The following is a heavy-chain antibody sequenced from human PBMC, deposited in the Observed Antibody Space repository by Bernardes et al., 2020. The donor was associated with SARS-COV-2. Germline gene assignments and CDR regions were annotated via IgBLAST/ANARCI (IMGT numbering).Heavy chain of an antibody. Sequence: SETLSLTCAVTGGSIRTYYWAWIRQPAGKGLEWIGRISTSGGTNYNPSLKSRVTLSVDSSKNQFSLKLSSVTAADTGVYYCARLYYDSSGYEEDYWGQGTLVTVS. CDR2: ISTSGGT. CDR3: ARLYYDSSGYEEDY. D-gene: IGHD3-22*01. J-gene: IGHJ4*02. CDR1: GGSIRTYY. V-gene: IGHV4-4*07.